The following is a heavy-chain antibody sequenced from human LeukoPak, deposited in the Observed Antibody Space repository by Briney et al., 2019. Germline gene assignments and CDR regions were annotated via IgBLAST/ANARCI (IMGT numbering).Heavy chain of an antibody. CDR2: IYSGGST. V-gene: IGHV3-66*02. J-gene: IGHJ4*02. CDR1: GFTVSSNY. D-gene: IGHD3-10*01. Sequence: GGSLRLSCAASGFTVSSNYMSWVRQAPGKGLEWVSVIYSGGSTYYADSVKGRFTISRDNSKNTLYLQMNSLRAEDTAVYYLARDLAYYGSGSYLHWGQGPEVTVSS. CDR3: ARDLAYYGSGSYLH.